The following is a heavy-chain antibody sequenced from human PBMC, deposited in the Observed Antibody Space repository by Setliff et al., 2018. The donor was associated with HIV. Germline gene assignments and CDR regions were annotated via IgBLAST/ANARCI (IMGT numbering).Heavy chain of an antibody. D-gene: IGHD6-13*01. J-gene: IGHJ6*03. CDR2: IIPIFGTA. Sequence: GASVKVSCKASGGTFSSYAISWVRQAPGQGLEWMGGIIPIFGTANYAQKFQGRVTITADESTSIAYMELSSLRSEDTAVYYCARVNGSWYERVLNYYYYMDVWGKGTTVTVSS. CDR3: ARVNGSWYERVLNYYYYMDV. V-gene: IGHV1-69*13. CDR1: GGTFSSYA.